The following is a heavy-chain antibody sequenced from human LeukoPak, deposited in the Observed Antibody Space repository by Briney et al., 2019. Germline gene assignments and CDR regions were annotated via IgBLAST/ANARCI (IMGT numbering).Heavy chain of an antibody. CDR1: GFTLSGSA. J-gene: IGHJ5*02. CDR2: IRSKTNSYAT. Sequence: GGSLRLSCAASGFTLSGSAMHWVRQASGKGLEWVGRIRSKTNSYATSYAASVKGRFALSRDDSKNTAYLQMNSLKTEDTAVYYCARGRQLLLWFGELSYNWFDPWGQGTLVTVSS. V-gene: IGHV3-73*01. D-gene: IGHD3-10*01. CDR3: ARGRQLLLWFGELSYNWFDP.